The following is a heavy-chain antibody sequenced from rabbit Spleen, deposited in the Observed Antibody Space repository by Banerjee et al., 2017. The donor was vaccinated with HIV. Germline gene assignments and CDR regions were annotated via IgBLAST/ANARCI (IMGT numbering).Heavy chain of an antibody. Sequence: QSLEESGGDLVKPGASLTLTCTASGVSFSSSSYMCWVRQAPGKGLEWIACIAGGSSGFTYFATWAKGRFAFSKTSSTTVTLQMTSLTAADTGTYFCARDTASSFSSYGMDLWGPGTLVTVS. V-gene: IGHV1S40*01. CDR2: IAGGSSGFT. J-gene: IGHJ6*01. D-gene: IGHD8-1*01. CDR3: ARDTASSFSSYGMDL. CDR1: GVSFSSSSY.